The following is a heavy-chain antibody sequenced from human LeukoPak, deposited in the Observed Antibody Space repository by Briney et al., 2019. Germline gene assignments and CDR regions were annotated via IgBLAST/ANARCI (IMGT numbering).Heavy chain of an antibody. V-gene: IGHV3-74*01. CDR2: ISPDGSTT. D-gene: IGHD3-3*01. Sequence: GGSLRLSCAASGFTFSSYWMHWVRQAPGKGLVWVSRISPDGSTTGHADSVKGRFTTSRDNAKNTLFLQINSLRAEDTAVYYCTRDFDFSSAIWGQGTLVTVSS. J-gene: IGHJ4*02. CDR1: GFTFSSYW. CDR3: TRDFDFSSAI.